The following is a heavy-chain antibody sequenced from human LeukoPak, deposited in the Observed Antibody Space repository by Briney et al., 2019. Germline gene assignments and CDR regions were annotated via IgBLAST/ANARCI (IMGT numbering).Heavy chain of an antibody. J-gene: IGHJ3*02. D-gene: IGHD6-6*01. CDR2: IWYDGSNK. V-gene: IGHV3-33*08. CDR3: ARYRIAADDAFDI. CDR1: GYTFSSYG. Sequence: PGGSLRLSCAASGYTFSSYGMRWVRQAPGKGLEWVAVIWYDGSNKYYADSVKGRFTISRDNSKNTLYLQMNSLRAEDTAVYYCARYRIAADDAFDIWGQGTMVTVSS.